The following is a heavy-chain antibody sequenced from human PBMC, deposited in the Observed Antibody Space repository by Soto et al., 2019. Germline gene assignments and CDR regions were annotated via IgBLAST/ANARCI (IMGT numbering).Heavy chain of an antibody. V-gene: IGHV4-59*01. CDR1: GGSISSYY. CDR2: IFYSGST. D-gene: IGHD3-10*02. Sequence: QVQLQESGPGLVKPSETLSLTCTVSGGSISSYYWSWIRQPPGKGLEWIGFIFYSGSTSYNPSLKSRVTISIVTSEYQFSLKLNSVTAADTAVYYCASMIGDPVLSFDSWGQGTLVAFSS. CDR3: ASMIGDPVLSFDS. J-gene: IGHJ5*01.